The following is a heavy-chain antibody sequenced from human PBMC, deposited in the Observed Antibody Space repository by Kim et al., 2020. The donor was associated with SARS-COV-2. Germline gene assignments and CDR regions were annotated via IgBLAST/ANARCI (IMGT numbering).Heavy chain of an antibody. CDR2: IYDSGGIT. CDR3: ARAGAAGSRAGYDQ. D-gene: IGHD6-25*01. V-gene: IGHV3-23*05. Sequence: GSLRLSCTASGFSFRSYVMSWVRQVPGKGLECVSVIYDSGGITYYGSSLEGRFTISRDNSKGTLYLQMTSLKVEYTAVYYCARAGAAGSRAGYDQWGQGTLVTVSS. J-gene: IGHJ5*02. CDR1: GFSFRSYV.